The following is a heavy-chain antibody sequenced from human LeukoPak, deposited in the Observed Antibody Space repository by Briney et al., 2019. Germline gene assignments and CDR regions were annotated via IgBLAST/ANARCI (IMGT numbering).Heavy chain of an antibody. D-gene: IGHD3-22*01. CDR2: IYHSGST. CDR3: ARVPFYDSSGVF. J-gene: IGHJ4*02. CDR1: GGSISSGGYY. V-gene: IGHV4-30-2*01. Sequence: SETLSLTYTVSGGSISSGGYYWSWIRQPPGKGLEWIGYIYHSGSTYYNPSLKSRVTISVDRSKNQFSLKLSSVTAADTAVYYCARVPFYDSSGVFWGQGTLVTVSS.